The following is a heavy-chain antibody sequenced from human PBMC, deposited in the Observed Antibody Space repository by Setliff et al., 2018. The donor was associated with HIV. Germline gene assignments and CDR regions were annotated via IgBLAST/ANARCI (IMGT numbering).Heavy chain of an antibody. Sequence: PSETLSLTCTVSGGSISSGTYYWSWIRQPAGKGLEWIGRIYTSGSTNYNPSLKSQVTISVDTSKNQLSLKLSSVTAADAAVYYCATLGTGNADHYWGQGTQVTVSS. CDR2: IYTSGST. CDR3: ATLGTGNADHY. J-gene: IGHJ4*02. CDR1: GGSISSGTYY. D-gene: IGHD1-1*01. V-gene: IGHV4-61*02.